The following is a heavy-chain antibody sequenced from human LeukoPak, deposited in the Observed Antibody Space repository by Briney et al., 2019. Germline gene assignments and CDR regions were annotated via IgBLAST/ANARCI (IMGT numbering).Heavy chain of an antibody. D-gene: IGHD2-15*01. CDR3: AKDLGYCSGGSCYKLDY. V-gene: IGHV3-23*01. J-gene: IGHJ4*02. CDR2: ISGSGGSA. Sequence: GGSLRLSCAASGFTFSSYAMSWVRQAPGKGLEWVSAISGSGGSAYYADSVKGRFTIPRDNSKNTLYLQMNSLRAEDTAVYYCAKDLGYCSGGSCYKLDYWGQGTLVTVSS. CDR1: GFTFSSYA.